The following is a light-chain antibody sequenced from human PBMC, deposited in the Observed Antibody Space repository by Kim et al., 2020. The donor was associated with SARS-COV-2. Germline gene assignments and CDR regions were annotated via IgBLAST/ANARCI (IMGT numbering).Light chain of an antibody. CDR3: YSAADKVV. V-gene: IGLV3-27*01. J-gene: IGLJ2*01. Sequence: VSVSPGRTARITCSGDVLAKKYARWFQQKPGRAPVLVIYKDSERPSGIPERFSGSSSGTTVTLTISGAQVEDEADYYCYSAADKVVFGGGTQLTVL. CDR1: VLAKKY. CDR2: KDS.